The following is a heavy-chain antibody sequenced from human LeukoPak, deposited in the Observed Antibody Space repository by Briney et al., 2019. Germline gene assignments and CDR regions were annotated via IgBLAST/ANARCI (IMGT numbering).Heavy chain of an antibody. Sequence: PGGSLRLSCAASGFTLSNYNMNWVRQAPGKGLEWVSYISSSSSTIYYADSVEGRFTISRDNAKNSLYLQMNNLRDEDTAVYYCARDLAVAGSFDYWGQGTLVTVSS. CDR2: ISSSSSTI. J-gene: IGHJ4*02. V-gene: IGHV3-48*02. CDR3: ARDLAVAGSFDY. D-gene: IGHD6-19*01. CDR1: GFTLSNYN.